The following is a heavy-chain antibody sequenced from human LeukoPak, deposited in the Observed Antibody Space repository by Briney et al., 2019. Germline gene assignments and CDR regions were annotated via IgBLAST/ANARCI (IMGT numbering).Heavy chain of an antibody. CDR2: IYYSGST. CDR3: ARAIAVAGTLGYYFDY. Sequence: PSETLSLTCTVSGGSISSSSYYWGWIRQPPGKGLEWIGSIYYSGSTYYNPSLKSRVTISVDTSKNQFSLKLSSVTAADTAVYYCARAIAVAGTLGYYFDYWGQGTLVTVSS. D-gene: IGHD6-19*01. V-gene: IGHV4-39*07. J-gene: IGHJ4*02. CDR1: GGSISSSSYY.